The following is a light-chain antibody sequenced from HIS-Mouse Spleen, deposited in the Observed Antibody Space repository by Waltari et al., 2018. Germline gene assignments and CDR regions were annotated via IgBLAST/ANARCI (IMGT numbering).Light chain of an antibody. V-gene: IGLV2-23*01. CDR2: EGS. Sequence: QSALTQPASVSGSPGQSITISCTGTSSEVGSYNLVPWYQQHPGKAPKLMIYEGSKRPSGFSNRFSGSKSGNTASLTISGLQAEDEADYYCCSYAGSSTWVFGGGTKLTVL. CDR3: CSYAGSSTWV. J-gene: IGLJ3*02. CDR1: SSEVGSYNL.